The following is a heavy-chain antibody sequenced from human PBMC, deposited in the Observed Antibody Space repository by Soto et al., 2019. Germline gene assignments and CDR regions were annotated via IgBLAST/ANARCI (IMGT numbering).Heavy chain of an antibody. CDR1: GFTFSSHA. V-gene: IGHV3-23*01. CDR2: ISYSGTTT. J-gene: IGHJ4*02. Sequence: EVQLLESGGGLVQPEGSLRLSCAASGFTFSSHAMSWVRQAPGKGLEWVSAISYSGTTTYFAESVKGRFTISRDNSKKTLYLQMNSLRVEDTAIYYCAKRFTLFGEVKLSPDFDYWGQGTLVTGSS. D-gene: IGHD3-3*01. CDR3: AKRFTLFGEVKLSPDFDY.